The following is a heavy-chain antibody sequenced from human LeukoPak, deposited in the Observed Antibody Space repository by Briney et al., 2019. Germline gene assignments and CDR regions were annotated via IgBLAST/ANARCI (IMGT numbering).Heavy chain of an antibody. J-gene: IGHJ4*02. V-gene: IGHV3-9*01. CDR2: ISWNSGSI. CDR3: AKVGPQWLIDN. CDR1: GFTFDDYA. D-gene: IGHD6-19*01. Sequence: GGSLRLSCAASGFTFDDYAMHWVRQAPGKGLEWVSGISWNSGSIGYADSVKGRFTISRDNAKNCLYLQMNSLRAEDTALYYCAKVGPQWLIDNWGQGTLVTVSS.